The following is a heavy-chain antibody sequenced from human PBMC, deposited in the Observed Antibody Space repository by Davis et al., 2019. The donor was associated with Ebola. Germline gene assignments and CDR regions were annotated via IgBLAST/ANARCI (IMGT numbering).Heavy chain of an antibody. CDR2: IKQDGSEK. V-gene: IGHV3-7*03. J-gene: IGHJ6*02. Sequence: GESLKISCAASGFTFSSYWMSWVRQAPGKGLEWVANIKQDGSEKYYVDSVKGRFTISRDNAKNSLYLQMNSLRAEDTAVYYCARDMLLWFGELLYYYYGMDVWGQGTTITVSS. CDR1: GFTFSSYW. CDR3: ARDMLLWFGELLYYYYGMDV. D-gene: IGHD3-10*01.